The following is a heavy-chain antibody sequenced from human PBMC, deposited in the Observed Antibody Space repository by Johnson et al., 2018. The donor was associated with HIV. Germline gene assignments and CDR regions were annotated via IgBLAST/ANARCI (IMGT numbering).Heavy chain of an antibody. Sequence: VQLVESGGGVVRPGGSPRLSCAASGFIFDDYGMSWVRQAPGKGLEWVSGINWNGGSTYYANSVKGRFTISRDNSKNTLYVQMGSLRAEDMAVYYCAREVYSNFDFDAFDIWGQGTMVTVSS. V-gene: IGHV3-20*04. CDR1: GFIFDDYG. CDR2: INWNGGST. CDR3: AREVYSNFDFDAFDI. J-gene: IGHJ3*02. D-gene: IGHD6-13*01.